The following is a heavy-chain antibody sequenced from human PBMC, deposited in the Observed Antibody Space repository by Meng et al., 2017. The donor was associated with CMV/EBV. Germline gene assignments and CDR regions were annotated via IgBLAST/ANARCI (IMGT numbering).Heavy chain of an antibody. V-gene: IGHV1-24*01. J-gene: IGHJ4*02. CDR2: FDPEDVET. CDR1: GYTLTELA. Sequence: QLVQTGSVVKKPGASVKFAFKVSGYTLTELAMPGVRQAPGKGLEWMGGFDPEDVETIYAQKFKGRVTMTEDTSTDTAYMELSSLRSEDTAVYYCARDRTMVRGVTGYWGQGTLVTVSS. D-gene: IGHD3-10*01. CDR3: ARDRTMVRGVTGY.